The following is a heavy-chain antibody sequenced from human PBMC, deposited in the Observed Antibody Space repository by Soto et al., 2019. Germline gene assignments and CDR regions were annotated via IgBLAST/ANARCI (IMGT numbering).Heavy chain of an antibody. Sequence: QVQLQESGPGLVKPSQTLSLTCTVSGGSISSGGYYWSWIRQHPGKGLEWIGYIYYSGSTYYNPSLKSRVTISVDTSKNPFSLKLSSVTAADTAVYYCARGGDPTYCGGDCYSHYYFDYWGQGTLVTVSS. D-gene: IGHD2-21*02. CDR1: GGSISSGGYY. V-gene: IGHV4-31*03. J-gene: IGHJ4*02. CDR3: ARGGDPTYCGGDCYSHYYFDY. CDR2: IYYSGST.